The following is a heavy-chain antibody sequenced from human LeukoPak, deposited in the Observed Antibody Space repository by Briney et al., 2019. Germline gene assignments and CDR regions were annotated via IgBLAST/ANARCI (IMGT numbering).Heavy chain of an antibody. CDR3: AKGPGDLFDY. CDR1: GFTFNSYA. J-gene: IGHJ4*02. Sequence: PGGSLRLSCAASGFTFNSYAMNWVRQAPGKGLEWVSAIGGNGVTTHSADSVKGRFTISRDNSKNTVYLHMNSLRAVDTAVYYCAKGPGDLFDYWGQGTLVTVSS. CDR2: IGGNGVTT. V-gene: IGHV3-23*01. D-gene: IGHD3-16*01.